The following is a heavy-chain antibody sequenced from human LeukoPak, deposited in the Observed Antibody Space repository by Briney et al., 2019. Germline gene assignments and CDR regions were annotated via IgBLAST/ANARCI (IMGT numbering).Heavy chain of an antibody. V-gene: IGHV4-61*02. CDR3: ARDIRVIT. J-gene: IGHJ4*02. D-gene: IGHD3-22*01. Sequence: SETLSLTCTVSGGSISSGSYYWSWIRQPAGKGLEWIGRIYTSGSTNYNPSLKSRVTISVDTSKNQFSLKLSSVTSADTAVYYCARDIRVITWGQGTLVTVSS. CDR2: IYTSGST. CDR1: GGSISSGSYY.